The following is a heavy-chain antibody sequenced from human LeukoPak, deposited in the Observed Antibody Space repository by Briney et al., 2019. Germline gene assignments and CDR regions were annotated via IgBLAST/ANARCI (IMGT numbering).Heavy chain of an antibody. D-gene: IGHD3-3*01. CDR2: IIPIFGTA. CDR1: GGTFSSYA. Sequence: ASVKVSCKASGGTFSSYAISWVRQAPGQGLEWMGGIIPIFGTANYAQKFQGRVTITADESTSTAYMELSSLRSEDTAVYYCARGYYDFWSGPNPSYYYYGMDVWGQGTTVTVSS. V-gene: IGHV1-69*13. J-gene: IGHJ6*02. CDR3: ARGYYDFWSGPNPSYYYYGMDV.